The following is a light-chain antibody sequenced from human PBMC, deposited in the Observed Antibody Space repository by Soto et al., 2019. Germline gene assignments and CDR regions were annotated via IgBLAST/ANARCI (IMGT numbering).Light chain of an antibody. CDR1: HSVSRTY. CDR2: GAS. CDR3: QQRSNWPPKLT. V-gene: IGKV3-11*01. J-gene: IGKJ4*01. Sequence: EIVLTQSPGTLSLSPGERATLSCRAIHSVSRTYLAWYQQKPGQAPRLLMYGASDRATGIPARFSGSGSGTDFTLTISSLEPEDFAVYYCQQRSNWPPKLTFGGGTKGDIK.